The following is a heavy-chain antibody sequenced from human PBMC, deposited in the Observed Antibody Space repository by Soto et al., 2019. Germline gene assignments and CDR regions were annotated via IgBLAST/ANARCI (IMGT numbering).Heavy chain of an antibody. J-gene: IGHJ3*02. Sequence: PSETLSLTCTVSGRSISSYYWSWIRQPPGKGLEWIGYIYSSGSTNYNPSLKSRVTISVDTCKNQFSLKLSSVTAAVTVVYYCAKEVGPLRYFDLGDALDIWGQGIMVTVSS. D-gene: IGHD3-9*01. CDR2: IYSSGST. CDR1: GRSISSYY. V-gene: IGHV4-59*01. CDR3: AKEVGPLRYFDLGDALDI.